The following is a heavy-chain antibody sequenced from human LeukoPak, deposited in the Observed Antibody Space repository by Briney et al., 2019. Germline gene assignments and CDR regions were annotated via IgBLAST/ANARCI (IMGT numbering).Heavy chain of an antibody. J-gene: IGHJ4*02. CDR1: GFTFSSYS. D-gene: IGHD3-3*01. Sequence: GGSLRLSCAASGFTFSSYSMNWVRQAPGKGLEWVSSISSSSSYIYYADSVKGRFTISRDNSKNTVFLQMNSLRVEDMAVYYCAREEWYYFDYWGQGTLVTVSS. CDR2: ISSSSSYI. CDR3: AREEWYYFDY. V-gene: IGHV3-21*01.